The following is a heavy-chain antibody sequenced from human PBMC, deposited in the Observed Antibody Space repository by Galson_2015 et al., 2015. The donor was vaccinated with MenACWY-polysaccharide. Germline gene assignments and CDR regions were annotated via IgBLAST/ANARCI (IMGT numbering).Heavy chain of an antibody. D-gene: IGHD3-16*02. CDR3: ARAPPYYDYVWGSYRPRSYYFDY. Sequence: IGEINHSGSTNYNPSLKSRVTISVDTSKNQFSLKLSSVTAADTAVYYCARAPPYYDYVWGSYRPRSYYFDYWGQGTLVTVSS. V-gene: IGHV4-34*01. J-gene: IGHJ4*02. CDR2: INHSGST.